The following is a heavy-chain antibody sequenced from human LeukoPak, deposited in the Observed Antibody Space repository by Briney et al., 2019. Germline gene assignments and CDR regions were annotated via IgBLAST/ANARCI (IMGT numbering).Heavy chain of an antibody. CDR2: ISSSSYI. D-gene: IGHD2-15*01. CDR3: ARRIYCSGGSCYSLEAFDI. V-gene: IGHV3-21*01. CDR1: GFTFSSYS. Sequence: GGSLRLSCAASGFTFSSYSMNWVRQAPGKGLEWASSISSSSYIYYADSVKGRFTISRDNAKNSLYLQMNSLRAEDTAVYYCARRIYCSGGSCYSLEAFDIWGQGTMVTVSS. J-gene: IGHJ3*02.